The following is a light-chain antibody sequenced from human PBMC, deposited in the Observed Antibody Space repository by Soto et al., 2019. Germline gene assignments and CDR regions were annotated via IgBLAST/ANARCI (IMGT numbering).Light chain of an antibody. Sequence: DIVMTQSPLSLPVTPGEPASISCRSSQSLLHSIGYNYLDWYLQKPGQSPQLLIYLGSNRASGVPDRFSGSGSGTDFTLRISRVEAEDVGVYYCMQALQIPWTFGQGTKVEIK. J-gene: IGKJ1*01. CDR3: MQALQIPWT. CDR2: LGS. V-gene: IGKV2-28*01. CDR1: QSLLHSIGYNY.